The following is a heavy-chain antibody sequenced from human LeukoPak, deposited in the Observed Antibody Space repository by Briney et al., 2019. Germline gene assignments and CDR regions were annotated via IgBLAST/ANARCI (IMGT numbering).Heavy chain of an antibody. CDR3: AKVNARDWLPYFHY. J-gene: IGHJ4*02. D-gene: IGHD3/OR15-3a*01. CDR2: ISSGGGST. Sequence: GGSLRLSCAASGFTFSSYAMSWVRQAAGKGLEWVSGISSGGGSTYYADSVKGRLTISRDNPKNTLYLQMNSLRAEDTAVYYCAKVNARDWLPYFHYWGQGTLVTVSS. CDR1: GFTFSSYA. V-gene: IGHV3-23*01.